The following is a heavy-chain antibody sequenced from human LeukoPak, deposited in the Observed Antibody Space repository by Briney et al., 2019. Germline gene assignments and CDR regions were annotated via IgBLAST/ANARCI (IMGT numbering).Heavy chain of an antibody. CDR3: ARVRGYYGSGSYLDY. J-gene: IGHJ4*02. D-gene: IGHD3-10*01. CDR2: IKQDGSET. V-gene: IGHV3-7*01. CDR1: GFTFSNYW. Sequence: GGSLRLSCAASGFTFSNYWINWVRQAPGKGLECLANIKQDGSETYYADSVKGRFTISRDNSKNTLYLQMNSLRAEDTAVYYCARVRGYYGSGSYLDYWGQGTLVTVSS.